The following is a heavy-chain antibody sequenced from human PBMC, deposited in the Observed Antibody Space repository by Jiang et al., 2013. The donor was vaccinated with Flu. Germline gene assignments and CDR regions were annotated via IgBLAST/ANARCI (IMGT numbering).Heavy chain of an antibody. V-gene: IGHV1-2*04. D-gene: IGHD6-6*01. CDR2: INPHSGAT. Sequence: GAEVKKPGASVKVSCKASGYTFTGYYMHWVRQAPGQGLEWMGWINPHSGATNYAQKFQGWVTMTRDTSISTAYMELSSLTSDDTAVYYCARAGARPELDFDYWGQGTLVTVSS. J-gene: IGHJ4*02. CDR1: GYTFTGYY. CDR3: ARAGARPELDFDY.